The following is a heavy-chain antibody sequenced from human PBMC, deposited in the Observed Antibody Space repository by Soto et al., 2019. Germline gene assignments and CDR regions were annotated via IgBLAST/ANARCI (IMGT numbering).Heavy chain of an antibody. CDR1: GYTFTGHH. J-gene: IGHJ4*02. Sequence: ASVKVSCKASGYTFTGHHIHWVRQAPEQGLEWVGWINPNTGGTNYAQKFQGRVTMTRDTSISTVYMELSRLRSDDTAVYYCAISHYCSGGDCTTQSLYYFDYWGQGTVVTVSS. CDR2: INPNTGGT. V-gene: IGHV1-2*02. D-gene: IGHD2-15*01. CDR3: AISHYCSGGDCTTQSLYYFDY.